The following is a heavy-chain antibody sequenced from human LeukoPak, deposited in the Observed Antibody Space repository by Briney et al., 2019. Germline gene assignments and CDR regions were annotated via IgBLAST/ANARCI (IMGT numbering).Heavy chain of an antibody. CDR2: IYTSGST. J-gene: IGHJ3*02. D-gene: IGHD6-19*01. V-gene: IGHV4-4*07. Sequence: SETLSLTCTVSGGSISSYYWSWIRQPAGKGLERIGRIYTSGSTNYNPSLKSRVTMSVGTSKIQFSLKLSSVTAADTAVYYCARVHQGIAVAGAEDDAFDIWGQGTMVTVSS. CDR3: ARVHQGIAVAGAEDDAFDI. CDR1: GGSISSYY.